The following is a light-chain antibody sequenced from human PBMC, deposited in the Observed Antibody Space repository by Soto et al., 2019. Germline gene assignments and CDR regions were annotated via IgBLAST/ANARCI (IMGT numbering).Light chain of an antibody. J-gene: IGLJ1*01. CDR1: SSDVGGYNY. CDR2: EVS. CDR3: SSYTSSSPYV. V-gene: IGLV2-14*01. Sequence: ALTQPASVSGSPGQSITISCTGTSSDVGGYNYVSWYQQHPGKAPKLMIYEVSNRPSGVSNRFSGSKSGNTASLTISGIQAEDEADYYCSSYTSSSPYVFGTGTKLTVL.